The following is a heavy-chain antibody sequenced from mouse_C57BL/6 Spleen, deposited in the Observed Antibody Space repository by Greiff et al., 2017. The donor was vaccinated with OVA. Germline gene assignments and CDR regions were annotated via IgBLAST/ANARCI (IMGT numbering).Heavy chain of an antibody. Sequence: EVNVVESGGGLVKPGGSLKLSCAASGFTFSDYGMHWVRQAPEKGLEWVAYISSGSSTIYYADTVKGRFTISRDNAKNTLFLQMTSLRSEDTAMYYCARDYYGNGYFDYWGQGTTLTVSS. CDR1: GFTFSDYG. CDR3: ARDYYGNGYFDY. D-gene: IGHD1-1*01. CDR2: ISSGSSTI. J-gene: IGHJ2*01. V-gene: IGHV5-17*01.